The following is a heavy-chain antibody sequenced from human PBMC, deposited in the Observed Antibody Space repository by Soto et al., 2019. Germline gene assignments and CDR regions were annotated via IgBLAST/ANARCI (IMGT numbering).Heavy chain of an antibody. Sequence: SVQVSCQAYGGTFRNYAISWVRQARVQFLEWMGGIIPIFGTANYAQKFQGRVTITADESTSTAYMELSSLRSEDTAVYYCAMLGYCSSTSCSPIYYYGMDVWGQGTTVTVSS. J-gene: IGHJ6*02. CDR2: IIPIFGTA. D-gene: IGHD2-2*01. V-gene: IGHV1-69*13. CDR3: AMLGYCSSTSCSPIYYYGMDV. CDR1: GGTFRNYA.